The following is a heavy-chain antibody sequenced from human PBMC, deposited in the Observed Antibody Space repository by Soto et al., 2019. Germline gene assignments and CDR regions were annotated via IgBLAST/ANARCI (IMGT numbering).Heavy chain of an antibody. V-gene: IGHV4-30-4*01. J-gene: IGHJ4*02. CDR1: GGSISSGYYY. D-gene: IGHD3-22*01. CDR2: IYYSGNT. Sequence: PSETLSLTCSVSGGSISSGYYYWSWIRQPPGKGLEWIGNIYYSGNTYYNPSLKSRLIISIDTSKNQFSLKLASVTDADTAVYFCAREPKQNYDSSPWNGGFDSWGPGTLVTVSS. CDR3: AREPKQNYDSSPWNGGFDS.